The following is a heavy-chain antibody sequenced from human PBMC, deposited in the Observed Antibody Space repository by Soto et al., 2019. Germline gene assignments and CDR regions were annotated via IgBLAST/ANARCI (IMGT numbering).Heavy chain of an antibody. J-gene: IGHJ6*02. Sequence: QVQLVESGGGVVQPGRSLRLSCAASGFTFSSYGMHWVRQAPGKGLEWVAVIWYDGSNKYYADSVKGRFTISRDNSKNTLYLQMNSLRAEDTAVYYCARDRQSRSGGYYYGMDVWGQGTTVTVSS. CDR2: IWYDGSNK. D-gene: IGHD2-8*02. CDR3: ARDRQSRSGGYYYGMDV. CDR1: GFTFSSYG. V-gene: IGHV3-33*01.